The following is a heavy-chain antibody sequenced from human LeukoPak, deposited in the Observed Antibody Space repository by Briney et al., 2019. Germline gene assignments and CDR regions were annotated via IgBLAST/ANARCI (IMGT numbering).Heavy chain of an antibody. Sequence: GSLRLSCAASGFTVSSNYMSWVRQAPGKGLEWIGEINHSGGTNYNPSLKSRVTISVDTSKNQFSLKLSSVTAADTAVYYCASLYCSSTSCYSDYWGQGTLVTVSS. CDR1: GFTVSSNY. J-gene: IGHJ4*02. CDR3: ASLYCSSTSCYSDY. D-gene: IGHD2-2*01. V-gene: IGHV4-34*01. CDR2: INHSGGT.